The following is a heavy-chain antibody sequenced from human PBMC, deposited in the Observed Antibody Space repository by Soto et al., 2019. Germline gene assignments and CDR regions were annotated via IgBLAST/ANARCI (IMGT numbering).Heavy chain of an antibody. CDR2: IYYSGST. CDR1: GGSISSSSYY. J-gene: IGHJ1*01. V-gene: IGHV4-39*01. Sequence: QLQLQESGPGLVKPSETLSLTCTVSGGSISSSSYYWGWIRQPPGKGLEWIGSIYYSGSTYYNPSLKSRVTISVDTSKNQFSLKLSSVTAADTAVYYCARPERRGVTSLEYFQHWGQGTLVTVSS. CDR3: ARPERRGVTSLEYFQH. D-gene: IGHD3-10*01.